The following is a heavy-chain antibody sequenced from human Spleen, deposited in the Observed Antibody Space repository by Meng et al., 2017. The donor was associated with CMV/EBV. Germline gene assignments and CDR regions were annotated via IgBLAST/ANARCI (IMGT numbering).Heavy chain of an antibody. D-gene: IGHD3-10*01. CDR1: GASISTSNW. CDR2: INHSSIT. J-gene: IGHJ4*02. V-gene: IGHV4-4*02. CDR3: AREWFYGSGSYGFDY. Sequence: GSLRLSCAVSGASISTSNWWSWVRQPPEKGLEWIGEINHSSITNYNPSLKSRVTISVDKSKNQFSLKLTSVTAADTAVYYCAREWFYGSGSYGFDYWGQGTLVTVSS.